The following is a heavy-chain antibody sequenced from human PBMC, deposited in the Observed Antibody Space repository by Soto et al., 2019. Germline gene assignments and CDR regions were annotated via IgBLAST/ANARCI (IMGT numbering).Heavy chain of an antibody. CDR3: ARAGDSSSWYHFDY. J-gene: IGHJ4*02. Sequence: PSGTLSLTCTVSGGSISSYYWSWIRQPPGKGLEWIGYIYYSGSTNYNPSLKSRVTISVDTSKNQFSLKLSSVTAADTAVYYCARAGDSSSWYHFDYWGQGTLVTVSS. CDR1: GGSISSYY. CDR2: IYYSGST. V-gene: IGHV4-59*01. D-gene: IGHD6-13*01.